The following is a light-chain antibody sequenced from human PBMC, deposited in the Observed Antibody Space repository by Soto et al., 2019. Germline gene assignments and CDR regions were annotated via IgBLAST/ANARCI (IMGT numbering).Light chain of an antibody. Sequence: QSALTQPASVSGSPGQSITISCTGTSSDVGGYNYVSWYQQHPGKAPKLMIYDVSHRPSGVSHRFSGSKSGNTASLPLSGLQAEDEADYYCSSYTRSSTYVVFGGGTKLTVL. J-gene: IGLJ2*01. CDR2: DVS. CDR1: SSDVGGYNY. CDR3: SSYTRSSTYVV. V-gene: IGLV2-14*01.